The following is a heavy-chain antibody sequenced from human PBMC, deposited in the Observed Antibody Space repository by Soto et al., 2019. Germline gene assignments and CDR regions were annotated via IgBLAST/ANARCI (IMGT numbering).Heavy chain of an antibody. V-gene: IGHV2-5*02. Sequence: KESGPALVRPTQALTLTCTFSGFSLTTSGVGVAWIRQPPGKALECLALVYWDGDERFNPSLRNRLTLTKDTSKNRVVLTMTNMDPVDTGTYYCAHRGACSAASCFSNNFDASGQGALVTVST. D-gene: IGHD6-19*01. CDR2: VYWDGDE. J-gene: IGHJ5*02. CDR1: GFSLTTSGVG. CDR3: AHRGACSAASCFSNNFDA.